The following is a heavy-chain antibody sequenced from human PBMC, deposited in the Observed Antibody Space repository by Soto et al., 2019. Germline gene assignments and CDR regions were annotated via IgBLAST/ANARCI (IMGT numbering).Heavy chain of an antibody. D-gene: IGHD5-12*01. V-gene: IGHV3-23*01. CDR3: AKCRNIYETLDY. J-gene: IGHJ4*02. CDR2: ISGSGSST. CDR1: GFTFSSYG. Sequence: PGGSLRLSCAASGFTFSSYGMHWVRQAPGKGLEWVSSISGSGSSTYYADSVKGRFTIARDNSKNTLYLQMNSLRAEDTALYYCAKCRNIYETLDYWGQGTLVTVSS.